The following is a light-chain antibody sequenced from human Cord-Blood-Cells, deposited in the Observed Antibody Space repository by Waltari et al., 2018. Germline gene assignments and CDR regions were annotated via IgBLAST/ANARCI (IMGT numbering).Light chain of an antibody. CDR3: YSAADNNRV. CDR2: KDT. J-gene: IGLJ3*02. V-gene: IGLV3-27*01. CDR1: VLAKKY. Sequence: SYELTQPSSVSVSPGQTARITCSGDVLAKKYARWFQQKPVQAPVRVIYKDTERPSGIPERFSGSSSGTTVTLTISGAQVEDEADYYCYSAADNNRVFGGGTKLTVL.